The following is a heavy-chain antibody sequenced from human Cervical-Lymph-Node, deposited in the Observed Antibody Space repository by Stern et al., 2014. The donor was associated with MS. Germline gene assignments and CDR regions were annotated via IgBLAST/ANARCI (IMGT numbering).Heavy chain of an antibody. CDR2: ISPLFGTT. Sequence: VHLVESGAEVKKPGSSMKVSCKTSGGSFSTIEISWVRQAPGQGLEWLGGISPLFGTTNYAQKFQGRVRIIAEESTSTVSMELSGLRSEDTAVYYCVRDQGGIAASWGQGTQVTVSS. CDR1: GGSFSTIE. D-gene: IGHD6-13*01. CDR3: VRDQGGIAAS. V-gene: IGHV1-69*01. J-gene: IGHJ4*02.